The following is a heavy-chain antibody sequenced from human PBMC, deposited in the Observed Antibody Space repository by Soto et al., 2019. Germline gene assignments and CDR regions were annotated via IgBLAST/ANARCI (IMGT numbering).Heavy chain of an antibody. CDR3: ASSPTYYYDSSGYYKDYYGMDV. Sequence: SVKVSCKASGDTFSTYTITWVRQAPGQGLEWMGRIIPILGIANYAQKFQGRVTITADKSTSTAYMELSSLRSEDTAVYYCASSPTYYYDSSGYYKDYYGMDVWGQGTTVTVSS. V-gene: IGHV1-69*02. J-gene: IGHJ6*02. CDR1: GDTFSTYT. CDR2: IIPILGIA. D-gene: IGHD3-22*01.